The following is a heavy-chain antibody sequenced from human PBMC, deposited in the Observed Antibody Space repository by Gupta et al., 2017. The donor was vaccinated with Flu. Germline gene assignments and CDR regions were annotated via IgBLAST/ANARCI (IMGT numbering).Heavy chain of an antibody. J-gene: IGHJ5*02. CDR3: ARGWELLFGEFDP. V-gene: IGHV3-21*01. Sequence: EVQLVESGGGLVKPGGYLRLSCAALGFTFSRYSMNWVRQAPGKGLEWVSSISSSSSYIYYADSVKGRFTISRDNAKNSLYLQMNSLRAEDTAVYYCARGWELLFGEFDPWGQGTLVTVSS. CDR1: GFTFSRYS. D-gene: IGHD1-26*01. CDR2: ISSSSSYI.